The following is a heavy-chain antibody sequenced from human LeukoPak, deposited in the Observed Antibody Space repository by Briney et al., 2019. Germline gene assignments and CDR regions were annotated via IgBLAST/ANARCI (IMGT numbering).Heavy chain of an antibody. CDR3: ARDRPEYYYDSSGYYV. D-gene: IGHD3-22*01. Sequence: GASVKVSCKASGYTFTGFYMHWVRQAPGQGLEWMGWINAYNGNTKYAQKLQGRVTMTTDTSTSTAYMELRSLRSDDTAVYYCARDRPEYYYDSSGYYVWGQGTLVTVSS. V-gene: IGHV1-18*04. CDR2: INAYNGNT. J-gene: IGHJ4*02. CDR1: GYTFTGFY.